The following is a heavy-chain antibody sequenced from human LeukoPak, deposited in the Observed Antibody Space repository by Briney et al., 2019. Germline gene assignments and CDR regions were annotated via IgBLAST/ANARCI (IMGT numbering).Heavy chain of an antibody. Sequence: GGSLRLSCAASGFTFSSYAMHWVRQAPGKGLEWVAVISYDGSNKYYADSVKGRFTISRDNSKNTLYLQMNSLRAEDTAVYYCAKDVSSGHTESWGQGTLVTVSS. J-gene: IGHJ5*02. CDR3: AKDVSSGHTES. V-gene: IGHV3-30-3*01. CDR1: GFTFSSYA. CDR2: ISYDGSNK. D-gene: IGHD6-19*01.